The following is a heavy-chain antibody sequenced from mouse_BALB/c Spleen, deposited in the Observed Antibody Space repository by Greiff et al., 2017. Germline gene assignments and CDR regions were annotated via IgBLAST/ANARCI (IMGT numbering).Heavy chain of an antibody. D-gene: IGHD2-2*01. CDR2: ISSGGSYT. Sequence: EVQRVESGGDLVKPGGSLKLSCAASGFTFSSYGMSWVRQTPDKRLEWVATISSGGSYTYYPDSVKGRFTISRDNAKNTLYLQMSSLKSEDTAMYYCARGGYGYDWGDYWGQGTSVTVSS. CDR1: GFTFSSYG. J-gene: IGHJ4*01. CDR3: ARGGYGYDWGDY. V-gene: IGHV5-6*01.